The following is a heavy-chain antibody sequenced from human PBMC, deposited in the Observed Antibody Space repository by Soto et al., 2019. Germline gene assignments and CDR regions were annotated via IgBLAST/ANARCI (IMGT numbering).Heavy chain of an antibody. V-gene: IGHV3-30*18. CDR1: GFTFSSYG. Sequence: GGSLRLSCAASGFTFSSYGMHWVRQAPGKGLEWVAVISYDGSNKYYADSVKGRFTISRDNSKNTLYLQMNSLRAEDTAVYYCAKDRSFGVNYFDYWGQGTLVTVSS. CDR2: ISYDGSNK. CDR3: AKDRSFGVNYFDY. D-gene: IGHD3-3*01. J-gene: IGHJ4*02.